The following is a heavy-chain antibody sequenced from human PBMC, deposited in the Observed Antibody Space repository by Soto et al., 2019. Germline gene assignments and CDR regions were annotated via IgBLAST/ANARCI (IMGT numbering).Heavy chain of an antibody. D-gene: IGHD7-27*01. CDR1: GGSFSGYY. CDR3: ARGLTRGWFDP. J-gene: IGHJ5*02. Sequence: QVQLQQWGAGLLKPSETLSLTCAVYGGSFSGYYWSWIRQPPGKGLEWIGEINHSGSTNYNPSLKSRVTISVDTSKNQFSLKLSSVTAAATALYYCARGLTRGWFDPWGQGTLVTVSS. V-gene: IGHV4-34*01. CDR2: INHSGST.